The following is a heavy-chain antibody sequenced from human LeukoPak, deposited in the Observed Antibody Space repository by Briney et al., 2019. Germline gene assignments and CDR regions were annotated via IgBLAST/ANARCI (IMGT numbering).Heavy chain of an antibody. CDR1: GGSISSYY. CDR3: ARMIAYDFWSGWLDP. J-gene: IGHJ5*02. CDR2: IYTSGST. D-gene: IGHD3-3*01. Sequence: SETLSLTCTVSGGSISSYYWSWIRQPPGKGLEWIGYIYTSGSTNYNPSLKSRVTMSVDTSKNQFSLKLISVTAADTAVYYCARMIAYDFWSGWLDPWGQGTLVTVSS. V-gene: IGHV4-4*08.